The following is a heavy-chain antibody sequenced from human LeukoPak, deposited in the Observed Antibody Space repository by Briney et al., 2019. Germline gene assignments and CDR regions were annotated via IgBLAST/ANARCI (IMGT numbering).Heavy chain of an antibody. CDR2: ISYDGANI. CDR3: ARDGDYAAFDI. V-gene: IGHV3-30-3*01. D-gene: IGHD4-17*01. Sequence: GGSLRLSCRASGFTFSSYSMHWVRQAPGKGLEWVGVISYDGANIYADSVKGRFTISRDNAKNSLYLQMNSLRAEDTAVYYCARDGDYAAFDIWGQGTMVTVSS. CDR1: GFTFSSYS. J-gene: IGHJ3*02.